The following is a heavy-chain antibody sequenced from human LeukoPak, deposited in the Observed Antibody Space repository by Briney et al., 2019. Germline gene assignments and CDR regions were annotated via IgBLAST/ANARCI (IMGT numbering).Heavy chain of an antibody. CDR3: ARDLSPRGPLGLEWSNIPFYYYYGMDV. V-gene: IGHV1-18*01. CDR1: GYTFTSYG. Sequence: GASVKVSCKASGYTFTSYGISWVRQAPGQGLEWMGWISAYNGNTNYAQKLQGRVTMTTDTSTSTAYMELRSLRSDDTAVYYCARDLSPRGPLGLEWSNIPFYYYYGMDVWGQGTTVTVSS. J-gene: IGHJ6*02. CDR2: ISAYNGNT. D-gene: IGHD3-3*01.